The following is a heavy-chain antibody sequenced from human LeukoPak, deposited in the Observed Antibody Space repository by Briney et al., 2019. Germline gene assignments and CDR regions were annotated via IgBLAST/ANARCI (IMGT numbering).Heavy chain of an antibody. V-gene: IGHV3-23*01. D-gene: IGHD5-12*01. CDR3: AKSPTSGYEYYFDY. CDR2: ISGSGGST. CDR1: GFTFSSYA. J-gene: IGHJ4*02. Sequence: GGSPRLSCAASGFTFSSYAMSWVRQAPGKGLEWVSAISGSGGSTYYADSVKGRFTISRDNSKNTLYLQMNSLRAEDTAVYYCAKSPTSGYEYYFDYWGQGTLVTVSS.